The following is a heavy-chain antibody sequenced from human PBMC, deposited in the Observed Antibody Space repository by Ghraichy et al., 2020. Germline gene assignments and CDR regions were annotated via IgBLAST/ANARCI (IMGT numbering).Heavy chain of an antibody. Sequence: GSLRLSCAASGFTFSSYGMHWVRQAPGKGLEWVAVIWYDGSNKYYADSVKGRFTISRDNSKNTLYLQMNSLRAEDTAVYYCARDRSPPDDYGDYGGEDYWGQGTLVTVSS. CDR2: IWYDGSNK. J-gene: IGHJ4*02. D-gene: IGHD4-17*01. CDR3: ARDRSPPDDYGDYGGEDY. V-gene: IGHV3-33*01. CDR1: GFTFSSYG.